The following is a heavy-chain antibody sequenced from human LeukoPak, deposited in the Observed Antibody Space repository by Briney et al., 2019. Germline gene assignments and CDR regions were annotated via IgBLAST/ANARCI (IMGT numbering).Heavy chain of an antibody. J-gene: IGHJ3*02. V-gene: IGHV4-30-2*01. CDR3: ARDIELRVAFDI. Sequence: SETLSLTCAVSGGSISSGGYSWSWIRQPPGKGLEWIGYIYHSGSTYYNPSLKSRVTISVDRSKNQFSLKLSSVTAADTAVYYCARDIELRVAFDIWGQGTMVTVSS. CDR1: GGSISSGGYS. D-gene: IGHD1-26*01. CDR2: IYHSGST.